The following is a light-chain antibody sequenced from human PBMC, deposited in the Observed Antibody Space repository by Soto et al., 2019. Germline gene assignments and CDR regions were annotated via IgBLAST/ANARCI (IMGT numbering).Light chain of an antibody. J-gene: IGLJ1*01. CDR2: EDT. V-gene: IGLV2-23*01. Sequence: QSAPTQPASVSGSPGQSITISCTGVSNDAGGYYLVSWYQQHPGQAPKLIIYEDTKRPSGVSSCVSGSTSDNTPSLTISGLQAADEADYYCCSYAGHRTNVVAGGTKLTVL. CDR3: CSYAGHRTNV. CDR1: SNDAGGYYL.